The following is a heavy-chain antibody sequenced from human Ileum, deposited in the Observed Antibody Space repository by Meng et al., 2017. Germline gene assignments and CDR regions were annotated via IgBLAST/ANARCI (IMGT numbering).Heavy chain of an antibody. CDR2: IKSDGSTT. V-gene: IGHV3-74*01. CDR3: ATFSIIDGSTSC. D-gene: IGHD3-10*01. J-gene: IGHJ4*02. CDR1: GFTFSSYW. Sequence: GESLKISCAASGFTFSSYWMHWVRQAPGKGLVFVSNIKSDGSTTNYADSVKGRFTISRDNAKNTLYLQMNSLRAEDTAVYYCATFSIIDGSTSCWGQGTLVTVSS.